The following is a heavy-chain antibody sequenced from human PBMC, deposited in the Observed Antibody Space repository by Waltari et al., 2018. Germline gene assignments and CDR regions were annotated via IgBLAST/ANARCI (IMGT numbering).Heavy chain of an antibody. Sequence: EVQLLESGGGLVQPGGSLRLSCAASGFTFSSYAMSWVRQAPGKGLEWVSVIYSGGSTYSADSVKGRFTIARDNSKNTLYLQMNSLRAEDTAVYYCAKDAQRTYYYDSSGLYFDYWGQGTLVTVSS. CDR3: AKDAQRTYYYDSSGLYFDY. V-gene: IGHV3-23*03. J-gene: IGHJ4*02. D-gene: IGHD3-22*01. CDR1: GFTFSSYA. CDR2: IYSGGST.